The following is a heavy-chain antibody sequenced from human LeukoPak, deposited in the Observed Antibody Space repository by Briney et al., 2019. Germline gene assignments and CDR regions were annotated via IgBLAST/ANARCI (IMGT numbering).Heavy chain of an antibody. CDR3: ARESLLWFGELSSSYYMDV. V-gene: IGHV4-34*01. CDR1: GGSFSGYY. J-gene: IGHJ6*03. D-gene: IGHD3-10*01. Sequence: SETLSLTCAVYGGSFSGYYWSWIRRPPGKGLEWIGEINHSGSTNYNPSLKSRVTISVDTSKNQFSLKLTSVTAADTAVYYCARESLLWFGELSSSYYMDVWGKGTTVTVSS. CDR2: INHSGST.